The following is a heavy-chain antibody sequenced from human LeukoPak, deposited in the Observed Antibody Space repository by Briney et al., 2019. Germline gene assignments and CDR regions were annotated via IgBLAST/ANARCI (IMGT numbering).Heavy chain of an antibody. J-gene: IGHJ6*04. CDR1: GGTFTSYA. D-gene: IGHD3-10*01. CDR3: AKADVTLIRGGGYYYGLDV. Sequence: ASVKVSCKASGGTFTSYAFIWVRQAPGQGLELMGGIIPIFDTTNYAQKFQGRVTITADDSTSTVYMDLSSLRSEDTAVYYCAKADVTLIRGGGYYYGLDVWGKGTTVTVSS. CDR2: IIPIFDTT. V-gene: IGHV1-69*13.